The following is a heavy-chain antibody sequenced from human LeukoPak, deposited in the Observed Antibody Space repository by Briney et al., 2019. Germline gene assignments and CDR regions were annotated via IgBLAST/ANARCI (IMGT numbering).Heavy chain of an antibody. CDR3: ARHSGLRSPFDP. D-gene: IGHD3-3*01. CDR1: GVSISTTNYY. CDR2: IYSSGNT. J-gene: IGHJ5*02. Sequence: PSETLSLTCTVSGVSISTTNYYWGWIRQPPGRDLKWIGSIYSSGNTYYNPSLESRVTISVDTSKNQLSLKLTSATAADTSVYYCARHSGLRSPFDPWGQGTLVTVSS. V-gene: IGHV4-39*01.